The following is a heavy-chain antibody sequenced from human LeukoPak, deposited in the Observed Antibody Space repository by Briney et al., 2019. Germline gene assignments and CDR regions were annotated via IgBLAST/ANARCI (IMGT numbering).Heavy chain of an antibody. CDR3: AKKSPFL. CDR2: ISNDGRNA. D-gene: IGHD2/OR15-2a*01. V-gene: IGHV3-30*18. Sequence: PGGSLRLSCAASGFKFRGYGRHWVRQAPGKGLEWVAVISNDGRNAWYAESVRGRFTISRDNSKNTVYLQVNSLRMEDSAVYYCAKKSPFLWGEQSLITVSS. CDR1: GFKFRGYG. J-gene: IGHJ4*02.